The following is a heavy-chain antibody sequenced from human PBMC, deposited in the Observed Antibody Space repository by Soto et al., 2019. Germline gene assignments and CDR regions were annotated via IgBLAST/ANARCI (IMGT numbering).Heavy chain of an antibody. CDR1: GFTFSGHY. D-gene: IGHD2-21*02. CDR3: STTVITAPLFEY. CDR2: IRNKPNGHST. V-gene: IGHV3-72*01. Sequence: ESGGGLVQPGGSLRLSCEGSGFTFSGHYMDWVRQAPGKGLEWLGRIRNKPNGHSTAYAASVKGRFTISRDDSKNLVYLQMNSLKSEDTALYYCSTTVITAPLFEYWGQGTLVAVSS. J-gene: IGHJ4*02.